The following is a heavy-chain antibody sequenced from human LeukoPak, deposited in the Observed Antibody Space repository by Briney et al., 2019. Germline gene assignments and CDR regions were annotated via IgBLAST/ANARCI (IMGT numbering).Heavy chain of an antibody. CDR2: IYYSGST. J-gene: IGHJ3*02. D-gene: IGHD1-1*01. V-gene: IGHV4-59*01. Sequence: LSETLSLTCTVSGGSISSYYWSWIRQPPGKGLEWIGYIYYSGSTNYNPSLKSRVTISVDTSKNQFSLKLSSVTAADTAVYYCARDPGTGDAFDIWGQGTMITVSS. CDR3: ARDPGTGDAFDI. CDR1: GGSISSYY.